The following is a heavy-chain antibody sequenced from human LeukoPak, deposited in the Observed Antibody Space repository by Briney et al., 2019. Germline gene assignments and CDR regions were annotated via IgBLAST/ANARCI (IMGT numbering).Heavy chain of an antibody. CDR3: ATYYGSGSYYTDY. CDR1: RATVRDNY. Sequence: GGSLRLSCAVSRATVRDNYLTWVRQAPGKGLEWVSVICSDGTTYYADSVKGRFTISRDNSKNTLYLQMNRLRAEDTGVYYCATYYGSGSYYTDYWGQGTLVTVYS. CDR2: ICSDGTT. D-gene: IGHD3-10*01. J-gene: IGHJ4*02. V-gene: IGHV3-66*01.